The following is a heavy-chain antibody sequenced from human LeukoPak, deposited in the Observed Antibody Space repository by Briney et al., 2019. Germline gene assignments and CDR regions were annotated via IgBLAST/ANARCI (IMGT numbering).Heavy chain of an antibody. CDR1: GYTFTSYG. Sequence: ASVKVSCKASGYTFTSYGISWVRQAPGQGLEWMGWISAYNGNTNYARKLQGRVTMTTDTSTSTAYMELRSLRSDDTAVYYCARAYYDFWSGYPGDTYGMDVWGQGTTVTVSS. CDR3: ARAYYDFWSGYPGDTYGMDV. V-gene: IGHV1-18*01. D-gene: IGHD3-3*01. J-gene: IGHJ6*02. CDR2: ISAYNGNT.